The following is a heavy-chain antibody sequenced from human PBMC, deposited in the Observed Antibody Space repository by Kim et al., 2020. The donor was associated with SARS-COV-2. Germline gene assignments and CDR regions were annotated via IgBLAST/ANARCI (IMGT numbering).Heavy chain of an antibody. J-gene: IGHJ4*02. V-gene: IGHV1-2*02. CDR3: AAQSAAGIDY. CDR2: GN. Sequence: GNKDAQKFQGRVTMTRDTSISTAYMELSRVRSDDTAVYYCAAQSAAGIDYWGQGTLVTVSS. D-gene: IGHD6-25*01.